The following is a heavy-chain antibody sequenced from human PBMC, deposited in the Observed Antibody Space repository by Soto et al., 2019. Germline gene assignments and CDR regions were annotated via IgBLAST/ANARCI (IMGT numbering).Heavy chain of an antibody. D-gene: IGHD3-3*01. CDR1: GYTFTDYW. CDR2: IYPGDSDT. CDR3: ARHIGNFRYEYYAMDV. J-gene: IGHJ6*02. V-gene: IGHV5-51*07. Sequence: PGESLKISCKGSGYTFTDYWIGWVHQLPGKGLEWMGIIYPGDSDTRYSPSFQGHVTITVDKSTNTAYLQWNTLRASDTAMYYCARHIGNFRYEYYAMDVGGQGTTVTVSS.